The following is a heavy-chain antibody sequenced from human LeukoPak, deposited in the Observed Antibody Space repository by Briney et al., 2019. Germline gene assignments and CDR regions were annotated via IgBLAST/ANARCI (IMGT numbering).Heavy chain of an antibody. V-gene: IGHV1-69*04. CDR3: ARDLAADIVATIWD. CDR1: GDISNTYC. CDR2: IIPILGIA. J-gene: IGHJ4*02. Sequence: SVKVSCRASGDISNTYCISWVRQAPGQGLEWMGRIIPILGIANYAQKFQGRVTITADKSTSTAYMELSSLRSEDTAVYYCARDLAADIVATIWDWGQGTLVTVSS. D-gene: IGHD5-12*01.